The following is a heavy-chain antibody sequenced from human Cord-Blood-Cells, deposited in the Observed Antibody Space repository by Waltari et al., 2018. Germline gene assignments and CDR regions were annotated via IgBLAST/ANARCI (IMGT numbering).Heavy chain of an antibody. CDR2: IYSGGST. CDR3: ARALPGYWYFDL. CDR1: GFTVSSNN. J-gene: IGHJ2*01. Sequence: EVQLVESGVGLLQPGGSLRLSCAASGFTVSSNNMSWFRQAPGKGLEWVSVIYSGGSTYYADSVKGRFTISRDNSKNTLYLQMNSLRAEDTAVYYCARALPGYWYFDLWGRGTLVTVSS. V-gene: IGHV3-53*01.